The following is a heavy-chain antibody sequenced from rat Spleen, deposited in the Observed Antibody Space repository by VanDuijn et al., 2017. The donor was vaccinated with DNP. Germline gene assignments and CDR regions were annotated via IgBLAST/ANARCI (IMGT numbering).Heavy chain of an antibody. V-gene: IGHV2-41*01. Sequence: QVQLKESGPGLVQPSQTLSLTCTVAGFSLTSQNVHWVRQSPGKGLEWMGVIWNNGGTRYNSVLNSRLSISKDTSKSQVFLKMNSLQTEDTATYYCVRSPETTYIYFPWAYWGQGTLVTVSS. CDR2: IWNNGGT. J-gene: IGHJ3*01. D-gene: IGHD1-2*01. CDR3: VRSPETTYIYFPWAY. CDR1: GFSLTSQN.